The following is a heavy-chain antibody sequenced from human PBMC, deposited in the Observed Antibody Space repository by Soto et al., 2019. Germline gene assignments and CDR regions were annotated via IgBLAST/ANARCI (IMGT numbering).Heavy chain of an antibody. D-gene: IGHD3-3*01. CDR3: AHDHYDSRRGFDP. CDR2: IYWDDDK. J-gene: IGHJ5*02. Sequence: ESGPTLVKPTQTLTLTCPFSGFSLSTSGVGVGWIRQPPGKALEWLALIYWDDDKRYSPSLKSRLTINKDTSKNQVVLRMTNMDPVDTATYYCAHDHYDSRRGFDPWGQGILVTVSA. CDR1: GFSLSTSGVG. V-gene: IGHV2-5*02.